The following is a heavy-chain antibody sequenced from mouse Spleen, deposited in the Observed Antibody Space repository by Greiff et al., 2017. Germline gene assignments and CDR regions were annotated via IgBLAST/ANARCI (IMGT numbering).Heavy chain of an antibody. V-gene: IGHV5-4*01. Sequence: EVKVVESGGGLVKPGGSLKLSCAASGFTFSSYAMSWVRQTPEKRLEWVATISDGGSYTYYPDNVKGRFTISRDNAKNNLYLQMSHLKSEDTAMYYCARDTQTGTGDYWGQGTTLTVSS. D-gene: IGHD4-1*01. J-gene: IGHJ2*01. CDR2: ISDGGSYT. CDR1: GFTFSSYA. CDR3: ARDTQTGTGDY.